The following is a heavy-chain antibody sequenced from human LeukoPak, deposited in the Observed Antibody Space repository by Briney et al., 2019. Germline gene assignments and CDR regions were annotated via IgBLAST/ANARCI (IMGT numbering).Heavy chain of an antibody. V-gene: IGHV4-39*07. CDR2: IYYSGST. CDR3: ARVGYDSSGYYLPNSRYYFDY. J-gene: IGHJ4*02. CDR1: GGSISSSSYY. D-gene: IGHD3-22*01. Sequence: PSETLSLTCTVSGGSISSSSYYWGWIRQPPGKGLEWIGSIYYSGSTYYNPSLKSRVTISVDTSKNQFSLKLSSVTAADTAVYYCARVGYDSSGYYLPNSRYYFDYWGQGTLVTVSS.